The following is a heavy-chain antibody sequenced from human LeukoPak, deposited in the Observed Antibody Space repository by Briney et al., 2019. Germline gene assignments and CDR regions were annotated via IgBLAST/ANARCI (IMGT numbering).Heavy chain of an antibody. V-gene: IGHV3-23*01. CDR2: ISGSGGST. CDR1: GFTFSSYA. CDR3: AKGRYGSGSTMGWFDP. Sequence: GGSLRLSCAASGFTFSSYAMSWVSQAPGKGLEWVSAISGSGGSTYYADSVKGRFTISSDNSKNTLYLQTNSLRAEDTAVYYCAKGRYGSGSTMGWFDPWGQGTLVTVSS. D-gene: IGHD3-10*01. J-gene: IGHJ5*02.